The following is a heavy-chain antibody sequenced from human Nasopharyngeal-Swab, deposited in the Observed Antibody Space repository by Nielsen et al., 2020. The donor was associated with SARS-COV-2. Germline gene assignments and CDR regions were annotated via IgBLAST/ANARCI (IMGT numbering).Heavy chain of an antibody. V-gene: IGHV3-74*01. CDR2: MNPGGSGT. CDR3: ARGGFRYGLDV. Sequence: GSLKISCAASGFNFSTQWMDWVRQAPGKGLVWVAQMNPGGSGTGYPDSVKGRFTISRDNAKNTLYLQMNVLRVDDTAVYYCARGGFRYGLDVWGQGTTVTVSS. CDR1: GFNFSTQW. D-gene: IGHD1-14*01. J-gene: IGHJ6*02.